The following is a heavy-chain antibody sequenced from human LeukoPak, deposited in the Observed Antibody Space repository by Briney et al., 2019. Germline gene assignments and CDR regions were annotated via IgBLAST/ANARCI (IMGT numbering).Heavy chain of an antibody. D-gene: IGHD2-2*01. Sequence: GGSLRLSCAASGFTFSTYSMNWVRQALGKGLEWVSYISSNGTTRYYADSVKGRFTISRDNAKNSLYLQMNSLRAEDTAVYYCARDAIMDVWGKGTTVTVSS. CDR3: ARDAIMDV. CDR2: ISSNGTTR. J-gene: IGHJ6*03. CDR1: GFTFSTYS. V-gene: IGHV3-48*01.